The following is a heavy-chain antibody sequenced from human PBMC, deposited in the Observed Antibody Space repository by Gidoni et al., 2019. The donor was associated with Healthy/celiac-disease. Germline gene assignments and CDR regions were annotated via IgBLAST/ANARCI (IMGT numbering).Heavy chain of an antibody. CDR2: ISGSSGST. V-gene: IGHV3-23*01. D-gene: IGHD6-19*01. CDR1: GFTFSSYA. CDR3: AKDWGIAVAGTGFGDY. J-gene: IGHJ4*02. Sequence: EVQLLESGGGLVQPGGSLRLSCAASGFTFSSYAMSWVRQAPGKGLEWVSAISGSSGSTYYADSVKGRFTISRDNSKNTLYLQMNSLRAEDTAVYYCAKDWGIAVAGTGFGDYWGQGTLVTVSS.